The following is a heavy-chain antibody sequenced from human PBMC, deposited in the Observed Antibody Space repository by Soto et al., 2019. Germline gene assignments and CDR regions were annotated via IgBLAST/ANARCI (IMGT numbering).Heavy chain of an antibody. CDR2: INSDGSTT. D-gene: IGHD6-6*01. CDR3: ARSLNSGSTFDP. CDR1: GFTFSSYW. V-gene: IGHV3-74*01. Sequence: EVQLVESGGGLVQPGGSLRLSCAASGFTFSSYWMHWVRQAPGKGLVWVSRINSDGSTTTYADSVKGRFTISRDNAKNTLYLQMNSLRAGDAAVYYCARSLNSGSTFDPWGQGTLVTVSS. J-gene: IGHJ5*02.